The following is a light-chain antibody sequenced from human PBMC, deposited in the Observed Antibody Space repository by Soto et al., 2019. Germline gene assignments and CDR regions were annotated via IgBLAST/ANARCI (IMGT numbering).Light chain of an antibody. CDR1: QGIGDT. CDR3: QPYNNWPLT. J-gene: IGKJ4*01. CDR2: DSS. Sequence: EVVMTQSPATLSVSPGEGVTLSCRGSQGIGDTLAWYQQKPRQTPRLLLYDSSTTATGVAAWFSGSRSGPEFTLTINSLQSEDFAIYYCQPYNNWPLTFGGGTKVDIK. V-gene: IGKV3-15*01.